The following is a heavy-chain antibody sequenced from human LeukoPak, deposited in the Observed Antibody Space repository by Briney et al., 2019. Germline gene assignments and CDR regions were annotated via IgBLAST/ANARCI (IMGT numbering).Heavy chain of an antibody. V-gene: IGHV1-69*13. Sequence: SVKVSCTASGGTFSSYAISWVRQAPGQGLEWMGGIIPIFGTANYAQKFQGRVTITADESTSTAYMELSSLRSEDTAVYYCARDEGYSYGYSNFDYWGQGTLVTVSS. D-gene: IGHD5-18*01. CDR3: ARDEGYSYGYSNFDY. J-gene: IGHJ4*02. CDR1: GGTFSSYA. CDR2: IIPIFGTA.